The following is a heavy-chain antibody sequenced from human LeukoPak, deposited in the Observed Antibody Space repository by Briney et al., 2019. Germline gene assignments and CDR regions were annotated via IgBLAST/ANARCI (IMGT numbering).Heavy chain of an antibody. CDR1: GFTFSNYG. J-gene: IGHJ4*02. D-gene: IGHD5-18*01. CDR3: AKDHLAGYSYGGYYFDY. Sequence: GGSLRLSCAASGFTFSNYGMHWVRQAPGKGLEWGAVISYDGSNKNYVDSVKGRFTISRDNSKNTLYLQMSSLRGEDTAVYYCAKDHLAGYSYGGYYFDYWGQGTLVTVSS. V-gene: IGHV3-30*18. CDR2: ISYDGSNK.